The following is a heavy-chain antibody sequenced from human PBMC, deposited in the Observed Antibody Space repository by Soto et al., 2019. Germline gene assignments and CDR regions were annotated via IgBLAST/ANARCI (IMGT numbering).Heavy chain of an antibody. CDR1: GFTFSSYG. Sequence: QVQLVESGGGVVQPGRSLRLSCAASGFTFSSYGMHWVRQAPGKGLEWVAVIWYDGSNKYYADSVKGRFTISRDNSKNTLYLQRNSLRAEDRAVYYCAREGYSYGLSDYGGQGPLVTVSS. D-gene: IGHD5-18*01. CDR2: IWYDGSNK. CDR3: AREGYSYGLSDY. J-gene: IGHJ4*02. V-gene: IGHV3-33*01.